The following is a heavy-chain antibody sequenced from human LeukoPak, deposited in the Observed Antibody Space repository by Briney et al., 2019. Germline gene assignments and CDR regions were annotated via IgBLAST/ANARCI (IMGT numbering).Heavy chain of an antibody. D-gene: IGHD3-10*01. J-gene: IGHJ4*02. V-gene: IGHV1-18*01. CDR1: GYTFTSYG. CDR2: IASYSGNT. CDR3: ARGDYYGSLGNFDY. Sequence: ASVKVSCKASGYTFTSYGISWVRRAPGQGLEWMGWIASYSGNTKYAQNLQGRVTMTTDTSTSTAYMELRSLRSDDTAVYYCARGDYYGSLGNFDYWGQGTLVTVSS.